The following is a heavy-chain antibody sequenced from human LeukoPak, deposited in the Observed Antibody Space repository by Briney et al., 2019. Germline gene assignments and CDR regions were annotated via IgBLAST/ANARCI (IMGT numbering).Heavy chain of an antibody. Sequence: GGSLRLSCAASGFTFSSYSMNWVRQAPGKGLEWVSSISSSSSYIYYADSVKGRFTISRDNAKNSLYPQMNSLRAEDTAVYYCARDLSVDGYMDVWGKGTTVTVSS. CDR1: GFTFSSYS. CDR3: ARDLSVDGYMDV. V-gene: IGHV3-21*01. CDR2: ISSSSSYI. J-gene: IGHJ6*03. D-gene: IGHD5-12*01.